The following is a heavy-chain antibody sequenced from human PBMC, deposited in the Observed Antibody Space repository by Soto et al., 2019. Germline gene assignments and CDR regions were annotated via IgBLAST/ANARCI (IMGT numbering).Heavy chain of an antibody. CDR2: ISGSGGST. CDR3: AKDPYQYSGYVINWFDP. V-gene: IGHV3-23*01. J-gene: IGHJ5*02. D-gene: IGHD5-12*01. Sequence: PGGSLRLSCAASGFTFSSYAMSWVRQAPGKGLEWVSAISGSGGSTYYADSVKGRFTISRDNSKNTLYLQMNSLRAEDTAVYYCAKDPYQYSGYVINWFDPWGQGTLVTVSS. CDR1: GFTFSSYA.